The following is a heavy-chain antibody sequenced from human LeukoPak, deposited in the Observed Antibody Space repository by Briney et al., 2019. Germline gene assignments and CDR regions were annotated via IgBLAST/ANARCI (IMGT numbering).Heavy chain of an antibody. D-gene: IGHD2-21*02. CDR3: ARENSKEVYCGGDCYLGY. CDR1: GFTFSSYA. Sequence: GGSLGLSCAASGFTFSSYAMHWVRQAPGKGLEWVAVISYDGSNKYYADSVKGRFTISRDNSKNTLYLQMNSLRAEDTAVYYCARENSKEVYCGGDCYLGYWGQGTLVTVSS. CDR2: ISYDGSNK. J-gene: IGHJ4*02. V-gene: IGHV3-30*04.